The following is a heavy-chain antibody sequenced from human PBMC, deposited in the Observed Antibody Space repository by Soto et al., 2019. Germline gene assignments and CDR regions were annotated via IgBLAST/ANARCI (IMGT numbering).Heavy chain of an antibody. Sequence: SQTLSLTCAISGDSVSSNSAAWNWIRQSPSRGLEWLGRTYDRSIWYNDYAVSVKSRITINPDTSKNQFSLQLNCVTPEDTAVYYCARGWGIAARPDGMDVWGQGTTVTVSS. V-gene: IGHV6-1*01. CDR2: TYDRSIWYN. CDR3: ARGWGIAARPDGMDV. D-gene: IGHD6-6*01. J-gene: IGHJ6*02. CDR1: GDSVSSNSAA.